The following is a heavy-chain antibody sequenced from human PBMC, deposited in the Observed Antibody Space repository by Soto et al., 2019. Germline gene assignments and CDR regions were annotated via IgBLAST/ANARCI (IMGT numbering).Heavy chain of an antibody. V-gene: IGHV3-15*01. D-gene: IGHD3-22*01. J-gene: IGHJ4*01. CDR2: VKSKNDGGTT. CDR1: GFTFSTYA. Sequence: GGSLRLSCAASGFTFSTYAMSWVRQAPGKGLEWVGRVKSKNDGGTTDFAAPVKGRFAISRDDSKNMVYLEMNSLQTEDTAIYYCTTDSYITSIIVRFDYWGHGTLVTVSS. CDR3: TTDSYITSIIVRFDY.